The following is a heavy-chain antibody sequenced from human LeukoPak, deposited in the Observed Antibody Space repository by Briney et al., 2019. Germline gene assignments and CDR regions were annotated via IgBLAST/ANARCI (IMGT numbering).Heavy chain of an antibody. D-gene: IGHD3-22*01. CDR1: GGPISSYY. V-gene: IGHV4-59*08. CDR3: ARDPPTYYYDSSGYYDNGY. Sequence: SETLSLTCTVSGGPISSYYWSWIRQPPGKGLEWIGYIYYSGSTNYNPSLKSRVTISVDTSKNQFSLKLSSVTAADTAVYYCARDPPTYYYDSSGYYDNGYWGQGTLVTVSS. J-gene: IGHJ4*02. CDR2: IYYSGST.